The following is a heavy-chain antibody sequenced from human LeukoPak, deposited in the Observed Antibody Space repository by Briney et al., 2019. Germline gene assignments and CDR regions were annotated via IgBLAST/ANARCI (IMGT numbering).Heavy chain of an antibody. CDR1: GFTFTNYW. CDR3: AKESHITVGTSEYFQH. V-gene: IGHV3-7*01. Sequence: GGSLRLSCAASGFTFTNYWMHWVRQAPGKGLEWVANIKQDGSDKYYVDSVKGRFTISRDNTKNSLYLQMNSLRAEDTAVYYCAKESHITVGTSEYFQHWGQGTLVTVSS. CDR2: IKQDGSDK. J-gene: IGHJ1*01. D-gene: IGHD2-21*02.